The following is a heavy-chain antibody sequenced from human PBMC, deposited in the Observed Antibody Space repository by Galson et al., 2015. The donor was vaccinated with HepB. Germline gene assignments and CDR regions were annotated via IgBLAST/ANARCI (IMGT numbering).Heavy chain of an antibody. V-gene: IGHV3-23*01. D-gene: IGHD2-15*01. CDR2: ISGSGGST. J-gene: IGHJ1*01. CDR3: AKVRLHDVVVAAPSAVEYFQH. CDR1: GFTFSSYA. Sequence: SLRLSCAASGFTFSSYAMSWVRQAPGKGLEWVSAISGSGGSTYYADSVKGRFTISRDNSKNTLYLQMNSLRAEDTAVYYCAKVRLHDVVVAAPSAVEYFQHWGQGTLVTVSS.